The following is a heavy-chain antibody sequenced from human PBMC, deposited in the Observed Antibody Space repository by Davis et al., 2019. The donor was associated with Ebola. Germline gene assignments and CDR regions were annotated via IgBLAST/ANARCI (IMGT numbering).Heavy chain of an antibody. CDR2: ISAYNGNT. CDR3: AREVVSYYYDSSGYYSTYSFDY. D-gene: IGHD3-22*01. CDR1: GYTFTSYA. J-gene: IGHJ4*02. Sequence: ASVKVSCKASGYTFTSYAITWVRQAPGQGLEWMGWISAYNGNTNYAEKLQGRVTMTTDTATTTAYMEVGSLRSDDTAVYYCAREVVSYYYDSSGYYSTYSFDYWGQGTLVTVSS. V-gene: IGHV1-18*01.